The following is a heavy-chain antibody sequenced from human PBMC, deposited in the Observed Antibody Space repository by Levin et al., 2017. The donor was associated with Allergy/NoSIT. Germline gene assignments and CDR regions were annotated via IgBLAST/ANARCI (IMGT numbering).Heavy chain of an antibody. CDR2: ISTSSSTK. D-gene: IGHD4-17*01. Sequence: ASVKVSCAASGIIFSSYSMNWVRQAPGKGLEWVSYISTSSSTKYYADSVKGRFTISRDNAKNSLFLQMNSLRAEDTAVYYCARRHGDFVGSFEYWGQGTLVTVSS. CDR3: ARRHGDFVGSFEY. CDR1: GIIFSSYS. V-gene: IGHV3-48*04. J-gene: IGHJ4*02.